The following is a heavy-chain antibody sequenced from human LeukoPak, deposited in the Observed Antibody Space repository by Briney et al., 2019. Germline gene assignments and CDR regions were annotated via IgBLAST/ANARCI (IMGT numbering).Heavy chain of an antibody. D-gene: IGHD3-16*01. CDR1: GFTFSSYA. CDR3: AGVFGDPSDY. V-gene: IGHV3-21*01. Sequence: GGSPRLSCAASGFTFSSYAMSWVRQAPGKGLEWVSSISSSSSYIYYADSVKGRFTISRDNAKNSLYLQMNSLRAEDTAVYYCAGVFGDPSDYWGQGTLVTVSS. CDR2: ISSSSSYI. J-gene: IGHJ4*02.